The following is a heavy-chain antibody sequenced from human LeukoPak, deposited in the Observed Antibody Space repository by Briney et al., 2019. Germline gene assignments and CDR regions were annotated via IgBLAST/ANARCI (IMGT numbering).Heavy chain of an antibody. CDR3: AKRGVVIRGFLVGFHKEAYYFDS. D-gene: IGHD3-10*01. V-gene: IGHV3-23*01. CDR2: IGGSGGGT. CDR1: GITLSNYG. J-gene: IGHJ4*02. Sequence: GGSLRLSCAVSGITLSNYGMSWVRQAPGKGLEWVAGIGGSGGGTNYADSVKGRFTISRDNSKNTLYLQMNSLRAEDTAVYFCAKRGVVIRGFLVGFHKEAYYFDSWGQGALVTVSS.